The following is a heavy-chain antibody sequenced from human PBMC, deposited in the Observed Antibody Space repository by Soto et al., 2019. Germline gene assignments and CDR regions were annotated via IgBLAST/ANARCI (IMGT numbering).Heavy chain of an antibody. CDR3: AKDTYSSSWYF. D-gene: IGHD6-13*01. J-gene: IGHJ4*02. CDR2: ISNRGSDT. CDR1: GFTFINYA. Sequence: GGSLRLSCAGSGFTFINYAMTWVRQAPGKGLEWVSSISNRGSDTYYGDSGKGRFTTPRDNSKNTPYLQMNSLRAEDTAVYYCAKDTYSSSWYFWGQRTLVTVAS. V-gene: IGHV3-23*01.